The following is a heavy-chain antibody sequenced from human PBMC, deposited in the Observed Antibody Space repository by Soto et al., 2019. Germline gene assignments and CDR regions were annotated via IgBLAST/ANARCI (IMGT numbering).Heavy chain of an antibody. V-gene: IGHV3-23*01. D-gene: IGHD6-13*01. CDR1: GFTFSSYA. CDR2: ISGSGGST. J-gene: IGHJ3*02. CDR3: AKIPHSSSWYLDAFDI. Sequence: EVQLLESGGGLVQPGGSLRLSCAASGFTFSSYAMSWVRQAPGEGLEWVSAISGSGGSTYYAYSVKGRFTISRDNSKNTRYLQMNILSAEDTAVYYCAKIPHSSSWYLDAFDIWGQGTMVTVSS.